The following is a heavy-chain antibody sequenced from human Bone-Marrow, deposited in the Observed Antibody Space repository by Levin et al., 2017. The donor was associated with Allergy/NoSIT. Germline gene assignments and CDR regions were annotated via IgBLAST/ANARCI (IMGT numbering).Heavy chain of an antibody. V-gene: IGHV3-21*01. CDR3: ARGIIGDVRVAHKEAFDI. D-gene: IGHD3-10*02. J-gene: IGHJ3*02. CDR1: GFTFSIYS. Sequence: EASVKVSCTVSGFTFSIYSINWVRQAPGKGLEWVSSISSSGSDMYYVDSVKGRFTISRDNAKNSLTLQMNSLRVEDTAVYYCARGIIGDVRVAHKEAFDIWGQGTMVSVSS. CDR2: ISSSGSDM.